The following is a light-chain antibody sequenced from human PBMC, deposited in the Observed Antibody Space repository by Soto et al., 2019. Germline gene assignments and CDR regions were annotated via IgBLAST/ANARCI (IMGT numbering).Light chain of an antibody. V-gene: IGLV2-14*01. CDR3: SSYTSITPYV. Sequence: QSVLTQPASVSGSPGQSITISCTGTSSDVGTYNYVSWYQQHPGKAPKLMIYEVSNRPSGVSNHFSGSKSANTASLTISGLQAEDEADYYCSSYTSITPYVFGTGTRSPS. CDR2: EVS. CDR1: SSDVGTYNY. J-gene: IGLJ1*01.